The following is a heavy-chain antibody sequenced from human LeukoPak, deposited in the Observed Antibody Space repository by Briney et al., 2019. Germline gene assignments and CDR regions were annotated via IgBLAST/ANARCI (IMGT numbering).Heavy chain of an antibody. Sequence: GGSLRLSCAASGYTFSSYAMSWVRPAPGKGLGWVSAISGSGGSTYYADSVKGRFTISRDNSKNTLYLQMNSLRAEDTAVYYCARRAVAALHDAFDIWGEGTMVTVSS. CDR3: ARRAVAALHDAFDI. CDR2: ISGSGGST. D-gene: IGHD6-19*01. J-gene: IGHJ3*02. V-gene: IGHV3-23*01. CDR1: GYTFSSYA.